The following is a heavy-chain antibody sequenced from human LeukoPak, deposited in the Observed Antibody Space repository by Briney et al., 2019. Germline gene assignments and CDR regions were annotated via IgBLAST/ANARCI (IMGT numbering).Heavy chain of an antibody. D-gene: IGHD2-15*01. CDR2: ISAYNGNT. CDR1: GYTFTSYG. CDR3: ARDGYRSGGSCYPNYYYYGMDV. Sequence: GASVTVSCKASGYTFTSYGISWVRQAPGQGLEWMGWISAYNGNTNYAQKLQGRVTMTTDTSTSTAYMELRSLRSDDTAVYYCARDGYRSGGSCYPNYYYYGMDVWGQGTTVTVSS. J-gene: IGHJ6*02. V-gene: IGHV1-18*01.